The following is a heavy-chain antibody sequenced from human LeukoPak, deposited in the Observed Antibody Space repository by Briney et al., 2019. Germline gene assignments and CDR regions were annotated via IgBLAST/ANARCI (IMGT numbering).Heavy chain of an antibody. V-gene: IGHV3-21*01. CDR2: ISSTSTYI. CDR3: ARDWGTSYFDY. CDR1: GFTFSAYS. Sequence: GESLRLSCAASGFTFSAYSMNWVRQAPGKGLEWVSSISSTSTYIYYADSVKGRFTISRDNAKNSLYLQMNTLRAEDTAVYYCARDWGTSYFDYWGQGTLVTVSS. J-gene: IGHJ4*02. D-gene: IGHD3-16*01.